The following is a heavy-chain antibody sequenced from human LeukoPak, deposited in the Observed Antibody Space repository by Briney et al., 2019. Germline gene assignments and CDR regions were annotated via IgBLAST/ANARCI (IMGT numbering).Heavy chain of an antibody. D-gene: IGHD1-26*01. J-gene: IGHJ4*02. CDR3: ARDRFRGSYFDY. V-gene: IGHV4-38-2*02. CDR2: IYHSGST. Sequence: SETLSLTCTVSGYSISSGYYWGWIRQPPGKGLEWIGSIYHSGSTYYNPSPKSRVTISVDTSKNQFSLKLSSVTAADTAVYYCARDRFRGSYFDYWGQGTLVTVSS. CDR1: GYSISSGYY.